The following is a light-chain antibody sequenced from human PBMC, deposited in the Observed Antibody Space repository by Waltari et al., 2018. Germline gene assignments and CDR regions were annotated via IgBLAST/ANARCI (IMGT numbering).Light chain of an antibody. Sequence: DIVMTQSPLSLPVTPGEPASISCRSSQSLMHSNGYNYLDRYLQKPGHSPQLLIYLCSNRASGVPDRFSGSGAGTDFTLKISRVEAEDVGVYYCMQALQTPRTFGQGTKVEIK. CDR3: MQALQTPRT. J-gene: IGKJ1*01. CDR1: QSLMHSNGYNY. V-gene: IGKV2-28*01. CDR2: LCS.